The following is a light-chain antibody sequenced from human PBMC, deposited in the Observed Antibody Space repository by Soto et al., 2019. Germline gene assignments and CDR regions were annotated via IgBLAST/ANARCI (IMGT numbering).Light chain of an antibody. V-gene: IGLV1-40*01. J-gene: IGLJ2*01. Sequence: QSVLTQSPSVSGAPGQRVTISCTGSSSNIGAGYDVHWYQQLPGKAPKLLIYYNSNRPSGVPDRFSGSKSGTSASLAITGLQAEDEADYYCQSYDSSLSGSVVFGGGTKVTVL. CDR3: QSYDSSLSGSVV. CDR1: SSNIGAGYD. CDR2: YNS.